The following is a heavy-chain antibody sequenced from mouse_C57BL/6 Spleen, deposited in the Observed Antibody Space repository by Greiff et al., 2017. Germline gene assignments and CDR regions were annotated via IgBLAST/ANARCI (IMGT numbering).Heavy chain of an antibody. V-gene: IGHV1-69*01. CDR3: ASSRGPLYAMDY. Sequence: QVQLQQSGAELVMPGASVKLSCKASGYTFTSYWMHWVKQRPGQGLEWIGEIDPSDSYTNYNQKFKGKSTLTVDKSSSTAYMQLSSLTSEDSAVYYCASSRGPLYAMDYWGQGTSVTVSS. J-gene: IGHJ4*01. CDR2: IDPSDSYT. CDR1: GYTFTSYW.